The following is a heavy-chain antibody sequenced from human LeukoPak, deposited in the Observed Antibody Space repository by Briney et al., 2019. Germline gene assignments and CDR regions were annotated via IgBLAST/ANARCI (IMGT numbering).Heavy chain of an antibody. CDR2: ISAYNGNT. Sequence: ASVKVSCKASGYTFTSYGISWVRQAPGQGLEWMGWISAYNGNTNYAQKLQGRVTMTTDTSTSTAYMELRSLRSDDTAVYYCARDLRDGSGYYTGSGYYFDYWGQGTLVTVSS. CDR1: GYTFTSYG. CDR3: ARDLRDGSGYYTGSGYYFDY. V-gene: IGHV1-18*01. J-gene: IGHJ4*02. D-gene: IGHD3-22*01.